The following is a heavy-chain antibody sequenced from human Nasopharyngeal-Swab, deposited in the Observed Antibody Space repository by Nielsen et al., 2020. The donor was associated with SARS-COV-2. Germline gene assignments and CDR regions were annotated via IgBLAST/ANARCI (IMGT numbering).Heavy chain of an antibody. V-gene: IGHV3-21*01. CDR2: IRTTSSYI. CDR1: GFTFSSYS. D-gene: IGHD1-7*01. Sequence: GESLKISCAASGFTFSSYSMNWVRQAPGKGLEWVSSIRTTSSYIYYADSVKDQFTISRDNAKNSLYLQMNSLRAEDTAVYYCARDLSGTTVLLGYYYCGMDVWGQGTTVTVSS. J-gene: IGHJ6*02. CDR3: ARDLSGTTVLLGYYYCGMDV.